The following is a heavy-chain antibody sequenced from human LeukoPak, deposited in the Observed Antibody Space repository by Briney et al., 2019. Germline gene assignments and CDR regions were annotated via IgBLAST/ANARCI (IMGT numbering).Heavy chain of an antibody. D-gene: IGHD2-15*01. CDR3: ARVGRKLLQDYYYYYYMDV. CDR1: GGSISGGSYY. CDR2: IYTSGST. V-gene: IGHV4-61*02. Sequence: PSQTLSLTCTVSGGSISGGSYYWSWIRQPAGKGLEWIGRIYTSGSTNYNPSLKSRVTISVDTSKNQFSLKLSSVTAADTAVYSCARVGRKLLQDYYYYYYMDVWGKGTTVTVSS. J-gene: IGHJ6*03.